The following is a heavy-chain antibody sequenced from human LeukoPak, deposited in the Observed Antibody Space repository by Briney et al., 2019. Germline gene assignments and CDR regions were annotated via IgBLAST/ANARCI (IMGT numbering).Heavy chain of an antibody. V-gene: IGHV1-69*13. CDR2: IIPIFGTA. Sequence: GASVTVSCTASGGTFSSYAISWVRQAPGQGLEWMGGIIPIFGTANYAQKFQGRVTITADESTSTAYMELSSLRSEDTAVYYCARETVHYDSSGYYPLDYWGQGTLVTVSS. D-gene: IGHD3-22*01. CDR1: GGTFSSYA. CDR3: ARETVHYDSSGYYPLDY. J-gene: IGHJ4*02.